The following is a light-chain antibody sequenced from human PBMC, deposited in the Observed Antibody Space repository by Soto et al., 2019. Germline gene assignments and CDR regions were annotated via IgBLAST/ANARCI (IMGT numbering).Light chain of an antibody. CDR3: QQRTNWLT. CDR1: QSISSY. J-gene: IGKJ4*01. Sequence: EIVLTQSPATLSLSPGDRATLSCRASQSISSYLAWYQQKPGQPPRLLIYDTSNRATGIPARFSGSGSGTDFTLTISSLEPEDFAVYYCQQRTNWLTFGGGTKVEI. CDR2: DTS. V-gene: IGKV3-11*01.